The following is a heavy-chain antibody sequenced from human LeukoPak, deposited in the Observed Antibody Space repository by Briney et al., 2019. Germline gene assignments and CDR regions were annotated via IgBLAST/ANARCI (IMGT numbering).Heavy chain of an antibody. CDR2: MNPNSGAT. D-gene: IGHD3-10*01. CDR1: GYTFTSYD. V-gene: IGHV1-8*01. J-gene: IGHJ4*02. CDR3: ARAPRSRGFDY. Sequence: ASVKVSCKASGYTFTSYDFNWLRQATGQGPEWMGWMNPNSGATGYAQKFQGRVTMTRSASINTAYMELTNLRSEDTAVYYCARAPRSRGFDYWGQGTLVTVSS.